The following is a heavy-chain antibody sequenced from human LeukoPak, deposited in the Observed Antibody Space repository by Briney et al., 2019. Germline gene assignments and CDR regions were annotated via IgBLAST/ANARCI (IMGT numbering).Heavy chain of an antibody. V-gene: IGHV4-34*01. CDR3: ASGTTPDYYYYYGMDV. Sequence: PVGSLRLSCAASGFTFSSCAMGWVRQPPGKGLEWIGEINHSGSTNYNPSLKSRVTISVDTSKNQFSLKLSSVTAADTAVYYCASGTTPDYYYYYGMDVWGQGTTVTVSS. CDR1: GFTFSSCA. D-gene: IGHD4-11*01. J-gene: IGHJ6*02. CDR2: INHSGST.